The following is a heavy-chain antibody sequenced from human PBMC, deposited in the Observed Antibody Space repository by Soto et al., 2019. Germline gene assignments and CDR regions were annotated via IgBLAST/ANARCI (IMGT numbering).Heavy chain of an antibody. CDR1: GGSFSGYY. D-gene: IGHD2-2*01. J-gene: IGHJ5*02. CDR3: ASLVVPAATNWFDP. Sequence: PSETLSLTCAVYGGSFSGYYWSWIRQPPGKGLEWIGEINHSGSTNYNPSLKSRVTISLDTSKNQFSLKLSSVTAADTAVYYCASLVVPAATNWFDPWGQGTLVTVSS. V-gene: IGHV4-34*01. CDR2: INHSGST.